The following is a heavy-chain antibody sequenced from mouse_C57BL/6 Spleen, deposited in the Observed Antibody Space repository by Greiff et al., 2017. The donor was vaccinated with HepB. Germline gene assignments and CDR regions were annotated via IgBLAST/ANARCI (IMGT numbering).Heavy chain of an antibody. CDR2: ISDGGSYT. CDR3: ARERYYGSSGFAY. CDR1: GFTFSSYA. V-gene: IGHV5-4*01. D-gene: IGHD1-1*01. Sequence: DVHLVESGGGLVKPGGSLKLSCAASGFTFSSYAMSWVRQTPEKRLEWVATISDGGSYTYYPDNVKGRFTISRDNAKNNLYLQMSHLKSEDTAMYYCARERYYGSSGFAYWGQGTLVTVSA. J-gene: IGHJ3*01.